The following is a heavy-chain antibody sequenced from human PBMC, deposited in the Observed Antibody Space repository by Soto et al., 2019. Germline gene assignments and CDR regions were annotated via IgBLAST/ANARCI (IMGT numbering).Heavy chain of an antibody. J-gene: IGHJ4*02. D-gene: IGHD6-19*01. CDR1: GFTFSSYA. V-gene: IGHV3-23*01. CDR2: ISGSGGST. Sequence: GGSLRLSCAASGFTFSSYAMSWVRQAPGKGLEWVSAISGSGGSTYYADSVKGRFTISRDNSKNTLYLQMNSLRAEDTAVYYCWRDWQVGCGWQFTADYWGQGTLVTVSS. CDR3: WRDWQVGCGWQFTADY.